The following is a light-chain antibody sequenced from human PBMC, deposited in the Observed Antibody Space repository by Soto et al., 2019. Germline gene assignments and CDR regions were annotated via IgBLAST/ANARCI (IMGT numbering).Light chain of an antibody. Sequence: IVLTQCPGSVSLSPGEGASRSCRSSQSVRDRYLAWYQQKPGQAPSLLIYDASSLESGVPSRFSGSGSETEFSLTIRALQPEDFATYYCQQLSRYPLTFGGGTKVDIK. J-gene: IGKJ4*01. CDR3: QQLSRYPLT. CDR1: QSVRDRY. CDR2: DAS. V-gene: IGKV3D-20*02.